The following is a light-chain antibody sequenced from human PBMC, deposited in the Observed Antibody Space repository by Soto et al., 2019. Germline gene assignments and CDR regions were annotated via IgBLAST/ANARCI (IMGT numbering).Light chain of an antibody. CDR3: HQKNSYTN. V-gene: IGKV1-5*01. J-gene: IGKJ2*01. CDR2: EAS. Sequence: DIQMTQSPSTLSASVGDSVTITCRASQSISNWFAGYQQKPGKDPKLLVYEASSWQSGVPSRFSGHGCGTSFNLTISCLQPDDFASYYCHQKNSYTNFGQGTKVDIK. CDR1: QSISNW.